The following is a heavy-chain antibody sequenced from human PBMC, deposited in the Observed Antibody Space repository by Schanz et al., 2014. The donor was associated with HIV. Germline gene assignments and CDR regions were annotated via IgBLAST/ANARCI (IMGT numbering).Heavy chain of an antibody. CDR2: ISWNSGSI. D-gene: IGHD4-17*01. CDR3: ACECDYGGNSCFDY. J-gene: IGHJ4*02. CDR1: GFTFDDYV. Sequence: EVQLVESGGGLVQPGRSLRLSCAASGFTFDDYVMHWVRQAPGKGLEWVSCISWNSGSIGYADSVKGRFTISRDNAKNSLYLQMNSLRAEDTALYYCACECDYGGNSCFDYWGQGTLVTVSS. V-gene: IGHV3-9*01.